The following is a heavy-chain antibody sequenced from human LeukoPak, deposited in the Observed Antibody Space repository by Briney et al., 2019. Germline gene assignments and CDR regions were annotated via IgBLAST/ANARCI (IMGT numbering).Heavy chain of an antibody. V-gene: IGHV4-34*01. CDR2: INHSGST. CDR3: ARISPVDTAMVTDAFDI. CDR1: GGSFSGYY. J-gene: IGHJ3*02. D-gene: IGHD5-18*01. Sequence: SETLSLTCAVYGGSFSGYYWSWIRQPPGKGLEWIGEINHSGSTNYNPSLKSRVTISVDTSKNQFSLKLSSVTAADTAVYYCARISPVDTAMVTDAFDIWGQGTMVTVSS.